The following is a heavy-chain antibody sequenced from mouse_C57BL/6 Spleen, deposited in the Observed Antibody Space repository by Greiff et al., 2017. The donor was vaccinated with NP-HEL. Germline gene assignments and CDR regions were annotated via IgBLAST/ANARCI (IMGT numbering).Heavy chain of an antibody. Sequence: VKLMESGAELVKPGASVKISCKASGYAFSSYWMNWVKQRPGKGLEWIGQIYPGDGDTNYNGKFKGKATLTADKSSSTAYMQLSSLTSEDSAVYFCARSRGYEAMDYWGQGTSVTVSS. CDR1: GYAFSSYW. V-gene: IGHV1-80*01. CDR2: IYPGDGDT. J-gene: IGHJ4*01. D-gene: IGHD2-2*01. CDR3: ARSRGYEAMDY.